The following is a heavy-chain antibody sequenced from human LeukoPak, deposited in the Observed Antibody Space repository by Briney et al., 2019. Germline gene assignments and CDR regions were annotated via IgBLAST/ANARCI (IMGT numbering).Heavy chain of an antibody. CDR1: GGTFSSYA. D-gene: IGHD3/OR15-3a*01. J-gene: IGHJ4*02. Sequence: EASVKVSCKASGGTFSSYAISWVRQSPGQGLEWMGGIIPIFGTANYAQKFQGRVTITTDESTSTAYMELSSLRSEDTAVYYCARGVFMDWGSPWMDYSGQGTLVTVSS. CDR2: IIPIFGTA. CDR3: ARGVFMDWGSPWMDY. V-gene: IGHV1-69*05.